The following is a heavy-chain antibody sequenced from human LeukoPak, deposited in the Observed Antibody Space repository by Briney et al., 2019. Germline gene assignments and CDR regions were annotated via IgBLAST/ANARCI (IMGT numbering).Heavy chain of an antibody. D-gene: IGHD6-19*01. J-gene: IGHJ4*02. CDR1: GFTFSSYA. CDR2: IFGSGGST. CDR3: AKTTTGYSSGRFPGWPVDY. V-gene: IGHV3-23*01. Sequence: PGGSLRLSCAASGFTFSSYAMYSVRQAPGKGLEWVSGIFGSGGSTHYADSVKGRFTISRDNSKNTVYLQMNSLRAEDTVVYYCAKTTTGYSSGRFPGWPVDYWGQGTLVTVSS.